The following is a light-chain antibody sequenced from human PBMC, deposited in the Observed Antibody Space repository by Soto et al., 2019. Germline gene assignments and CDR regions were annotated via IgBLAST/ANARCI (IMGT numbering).Light chain of an antibody. V-gene: IGKV1-5*03. CDR3: QQYSSYPLT. Sequence: DIQMTQSPSTLSASVGDRVTITCRASERFSNWVAWYQQKPGKAPKLLIYKASNLESGVPSRFSGSGSGTEFTLTISSLQPDDVSTYYCQQYSSYPLTFGGGTKVEIK. CDR2: KAS. CDR1: ERFSNW. J-gene: IGKJ4*01.